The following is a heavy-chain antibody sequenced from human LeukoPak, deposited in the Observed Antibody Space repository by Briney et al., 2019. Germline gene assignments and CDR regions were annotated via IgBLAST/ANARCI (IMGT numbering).Heavy chain of an antibody. CDR2: ISYDGSNK. CDR1: GFTLRSYS. Sequence: GGAPRLFCAAPGFTLRSYSMHRGRQAPGKGLGGGAVISYDGSNKYYADSVKGRFTISRDNSKNTLYLQMNSLRAEDTAVYYCARDCGGDCWFDYWGQGTLVTVSS. D-gene: IGHD2-21*02. J-gene: IGHJ4*02. V-gene: IGHV3-30-3*01. CDR3: ARDCGGDCWFDY.